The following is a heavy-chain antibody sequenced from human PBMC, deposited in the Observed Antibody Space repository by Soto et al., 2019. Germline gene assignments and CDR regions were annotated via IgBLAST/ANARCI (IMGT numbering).Heavy chain of an antibody. J-gene: IGHJ4*02. CDR1: RYTFMNYG. D-gene: IGHD2-8*01. CDR2: SSPYNGNA. CDR3: ARTGGDCTKGVCYEY. Sequence: GASAKVCCKARRYTFMNYGIRLMRHSHGQGLEWIGWSSPYNGNAIYAQNVQGRVTVTADRSTSTAYMEVRSLTSDDTALYYCARTGGDCTKGVCYEYWGQGTLVTVSS. V-gene: IGHV1-18*01.